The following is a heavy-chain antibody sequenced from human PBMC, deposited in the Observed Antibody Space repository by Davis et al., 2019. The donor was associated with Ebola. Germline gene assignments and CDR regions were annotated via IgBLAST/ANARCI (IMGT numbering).Heavy chain of an antibody. J-gene: IGHJ3*02. D-gene: IGHD3-10*01. CDR3: VRERGPYILGWFEPFEI. V-gene: IGHV3-21*06. Sequence: GESLKISCAASGFTFSSYSMNWVRQAPGKGLEWVSSISSSSSYIYYADSVKGRFTVSRDNSRNILYLQMNSLTAEDTAVYYCVRERGPYILGWFEPFEIWGQGTRVTVSS. CDR1: GFTFSSYS. CDR2: ISSSSSYI.